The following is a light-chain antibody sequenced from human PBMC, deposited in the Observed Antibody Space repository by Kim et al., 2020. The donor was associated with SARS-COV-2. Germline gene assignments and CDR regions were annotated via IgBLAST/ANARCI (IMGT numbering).Light chain of an antibody. CDR3: CSYARRMTLL. J-gene: IGLJ2*01. Sequence: QSALTQPASVSGSPGQSITLSCTGTSSDVGGYNLVSWYQQYPGKAPKLLIFDVTKRPLGVSNRFSGSKSGNVASLTISGLQAEDEADYFCCSYARRMTLLFGGGTQVTVL. V-gene: IGLV2-23*02. CDR2: DVT. CDR1: SSDVGGYNL.